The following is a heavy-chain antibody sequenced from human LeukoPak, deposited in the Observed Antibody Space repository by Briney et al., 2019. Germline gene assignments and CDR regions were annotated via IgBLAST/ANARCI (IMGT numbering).Heavy chain of an antibody. J-gene: IGHJ4*02. D-gene: IGHD4-23*01. CDR1: GFTFSSFS. CDR3: ARDPTNGGKGPLHY. Sequence: GGSLRLSCAASGFTFSSFSVHWVRQAPGKGLEWVAVISNDGSNKNYADSVKGRFTISRDNSKNTLYLQMNSLRVEDTAVYYCARDPTNGGKGPLHYWGQGTLVTVSS. V-gene: IGHV3-30*04. CDR2: ISNDGSNK.